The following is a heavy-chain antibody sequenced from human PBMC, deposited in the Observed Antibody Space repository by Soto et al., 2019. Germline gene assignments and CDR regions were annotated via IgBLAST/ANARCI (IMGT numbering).Heavy chain of an antibody. J-gene: IGHJ4*02. CDR3: ARDGSVYNYRRFDY. Sequence: QVQLVQSGAEVKKPGSSVKVSCKASGGTFSSYAISWVRQAPGQGLEWMGGIIPIFGTADYAQKFQGRVTSTADGSTSTACMELGSLRSEATAVDYCARDGSVYNYRRFDYWGQGTLVTVSS. CDR1: GGTFSSYA. CDR2: IIPIFGTA. V-gene: IGHV1-69*12. D-gene: IGHD1-20*01.